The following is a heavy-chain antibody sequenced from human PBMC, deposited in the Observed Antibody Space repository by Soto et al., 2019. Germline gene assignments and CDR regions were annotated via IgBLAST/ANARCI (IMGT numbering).Heavy chain of an antibody. CDR3: ASSSTEEDAFDI. Sequence: QLQLQESGPGLVKPSETLSLTCTVSGGSISSSSYYWGWIRQPPGKGLEWIGSIYYSGSTYYNPSLKSRVTISVDTSKNQFSLKLSSVTAADTAVYYCASSSTEEDAFDIWGQGTMVTVSS. V-gene: IGHV4-39*01. J-gene: IGHJ3*02. CDR2: IYYSGST. CDR1: GGSISSSSYY.